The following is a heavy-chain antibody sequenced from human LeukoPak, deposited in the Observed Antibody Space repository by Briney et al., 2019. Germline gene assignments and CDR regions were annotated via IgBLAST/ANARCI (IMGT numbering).Heavy chain of an antibody. CDR3: ARLPRGAAAGRNTVY. Sequence: SETLSLTCTVSGGFISTYYWGWIRQPAGKGLEWIGRIHTSGSTNYNPSLKGRVTISVDTSKNQFSLKLSSVTAADTAVYYCARLPRGAAAGRNTVYWGQGTLVTVSS. CDR2: IHTSGST. CDR1: GGFISTYY. V-gene: IGHV4-4*07. D-gene: IGHD6-13*01. J-gene: IGHJ4*02.